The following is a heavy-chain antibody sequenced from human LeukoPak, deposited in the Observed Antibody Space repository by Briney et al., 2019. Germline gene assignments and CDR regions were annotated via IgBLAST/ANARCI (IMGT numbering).Heavy chain of an antibody. CDR2: IYPGDSDP. CDR3: ARRRYCSGGTCYGVDY. J-gene: IGHJ4*02. Sequence: GESLKISCKGSGYSFTSYWIGWVRQMPGKGLEWMGIIYPGDSDPRYSPSFQGRVTISADKSISTAFLQWSSLKASDTAMYYCARRRYCSGGTCYGVDYWGRGTLVTVSS. V-gene: IGHV5-51*01. D-gene: IGHD2-15*01. CDR1: GYSFTSYW.